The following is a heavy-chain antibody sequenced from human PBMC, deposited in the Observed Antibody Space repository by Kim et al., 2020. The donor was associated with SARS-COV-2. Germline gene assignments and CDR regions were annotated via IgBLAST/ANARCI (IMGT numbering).Heavy chain of an antibody. CDR3: ARVRVVRGVAIVEYGMDV. CDR2: ISSSSSYT. CDR1: GFTFSDYY. J-gene: IGHJ6*02. V-gene: IGHV3-11*03. Sequence: GGSLRLSCAASGFTFSDYYMSWIRQAPGKGLEWVSYISSSSSYTNYADSVKGRFTISRDNAKNSLYLQMNSLRAEDTAVYYCARVRVVRGVAIVEYGMDVWGQGTTVTVSS. D-gene: IGHD3-10*01.